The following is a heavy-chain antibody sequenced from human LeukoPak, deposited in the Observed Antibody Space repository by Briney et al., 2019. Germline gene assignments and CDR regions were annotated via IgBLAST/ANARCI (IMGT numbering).Heavy chain of an antibody. J-gene: IGHJ4*02. D-gene: IGHD3-9*01. CDR3: ARVLRAATWRYPMDY. Sequence: SETLSLTCTVSGGSISSGSYYWSWIRQPAGKGLEWIGRIYTSGSTSYNPSLKSRVTISVDTSKNQFSLKLSSVTAADTAVYYCARVLRAATWRYPMDYWGQGTLVTVSS. CDR2: IYTSGST. V-gene: IGHV4-61*02. CDR1: GGSISSGSYY.